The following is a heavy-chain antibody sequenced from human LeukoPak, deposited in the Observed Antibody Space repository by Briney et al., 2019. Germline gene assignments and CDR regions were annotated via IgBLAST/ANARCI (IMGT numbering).Heavy chain of an antibody. D-gene: IGHD4/OR15-4a*01. J-gene: IGHJ5*02. Sequence: PGGSLRLSCAASGFTFSSYSLNWVRQAPGKGLEWVSSISGSSSSIYYADPMNGRFTISRDNAKNSLYLQMNSLTAEDTAVYYCARTNYRNWFDPWGQGTLVTVSS. CDR1: GFTFSSYS. CDR2: ISGSSSSI. V-gene: IGHV3-21*01. CDR3: ARTNYRNWFDP.